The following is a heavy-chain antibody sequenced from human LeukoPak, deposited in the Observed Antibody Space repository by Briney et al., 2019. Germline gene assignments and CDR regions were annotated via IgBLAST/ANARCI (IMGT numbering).Heavy chain of an antibody. CDR3: ARDGDWAFDY. Sequence: GGSLRLSCAASGFTFSSSYSMNWVRQAPGKGLEWVAHISLTTTTVSYADSVKGRFTMSRDNAKNSLFLQMNSLRAGDTAVYYCARDGDWAFDYWGQGTLVTVSS. CDR1: GFTFSSSYS. D-gene: IGHD2-21*02. J-gene: IGHJ4*02. V-gene: IGHV3-48*01. CDR2: ISLTTTTV.